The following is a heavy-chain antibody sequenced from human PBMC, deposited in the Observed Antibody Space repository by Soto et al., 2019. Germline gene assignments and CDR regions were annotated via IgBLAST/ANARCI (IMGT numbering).Heavy chain of an antibody. D-gene: IGHD6-19*01. V-gene: IGHV2-5*02. Sequence: QITLKESGPTVVKPTQTLTLTCSLSGFSLNTGGVGVGWIRQTPGKALEWLAVIYWDDDKSWNPSLRDRLTINRDASDDQVVPTVTNMDPVDTGTYYCARRRGGFGGGWTTPYFDYWGQGTLVTVSS. J-gene: IGHJ4*02. CDR2: IYWDDDK. CDR1: GFSLNTGGVG. CDR3: ARRRGGFGGGWTTPYFDY.